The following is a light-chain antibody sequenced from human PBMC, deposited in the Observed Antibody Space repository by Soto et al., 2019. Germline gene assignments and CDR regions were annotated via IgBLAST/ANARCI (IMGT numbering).Light chain of an antibody. CDR2: GAS. Sequence: EIVLTQSPGTLSLSPGERGTLSCRASQTITNNYLAWYQQKPGQAPRLVMSGASSRATGIPDRFSGGGSETDFTLTISRLEPEDFAVYYCQQYDSSYTFGQGTKLEIK. J-gene: IGKJ2*01. CDR1: QTITNNY. CDR3: QQYDSSYT. V-gene: IGKV3-20*01.